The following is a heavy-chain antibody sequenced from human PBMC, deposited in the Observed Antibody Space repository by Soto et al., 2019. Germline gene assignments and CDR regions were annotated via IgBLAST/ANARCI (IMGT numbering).Heavy chain of an antibody. Sequence: ASVKVSCKASRYTFISYDINWVRQAPGQGLEWMGWMNPSSANTGYAQKFQGRISMTRNTSMNTAYMELNSLTSEDTAVYYCTRGQEVWWNEGPLGLHGLDVWGQGTTVTVSS. CDR2: MNPSSANT. J-gene: IGHJ6*02. V-gene: IGHV1-8*01. CDR1: RYTFISYD. CDR3: TRGQEVWWNEGPLGLHGLDV. D-gene: IGHD1-1*01.